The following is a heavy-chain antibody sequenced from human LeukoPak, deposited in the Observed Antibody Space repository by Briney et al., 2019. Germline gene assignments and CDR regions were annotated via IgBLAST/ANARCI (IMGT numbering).Heavy chain of an antibody. CDR2: IYTSGST. J-gene: IGHJ1*01. V-gene: IGHV4-4*07. CDR1: GGSISSYY. Sequence: SETLSLICTVSGGSISSYYWSWIRQPAGKGLEWIGHIYTSGSTNYNPSLKSRVTISVDTSKNQFSLKLSSVTAADTAVYYCARLVVVVPAAKYFQHWGQGTLVTVSS. D-gene: IGHD2-2*01. CDR3: ARLVVVVPAAKYFQH.